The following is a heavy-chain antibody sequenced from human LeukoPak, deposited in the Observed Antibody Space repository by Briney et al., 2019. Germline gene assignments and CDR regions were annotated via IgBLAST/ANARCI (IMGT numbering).Heavy chain of an antibody. J-gene: IGHJ4*02. CDR3: ASSGILTGYPSLFDY. CDR2: IKQDGSEK. D-gene: IGHD3-9*01. CDR1: GFTFSSYW. V-gene: IGHV3-7*01. Sequence: VGSLRLSCAASGFTFSSYWMDWVRQAPGKGLEWVASIKQDGSEKYYVDSVKGRFTISRDNAKNSLYLQMNSLRAEDTAVYYCASSGILTGYPSLFDYWGQGTLVTVSS.